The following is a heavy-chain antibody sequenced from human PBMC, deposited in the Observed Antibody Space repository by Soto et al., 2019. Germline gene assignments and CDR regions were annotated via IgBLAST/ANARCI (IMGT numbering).Heavy chain of an antibody. D-gene: IGHD2-15*01. CDR1: GGSISSGDYY. Sequence: SETLSLTCTVSGGSISSGDYYWSWIRQPPGKGLGWIGYIYCSGSTYYNPSLKSRVTISVDTSKNQFSLKLSSVTAADTAVYYCASILNSLLDYWGQGTLVTVSS. V-gene: IGHV4-30-4*01. CDR3: ASILNSLLDY. CDR2: IYCSGST. J-gene: IGHJ4*02.